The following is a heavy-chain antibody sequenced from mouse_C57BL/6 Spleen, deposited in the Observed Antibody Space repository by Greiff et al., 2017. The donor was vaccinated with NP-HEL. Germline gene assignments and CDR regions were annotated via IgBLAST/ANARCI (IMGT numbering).Heavy chain of an antibody. V-gene: IGHV1-54*01. CDR3: ARSAYYSSHYYAMDY. D-gene: IGHD2-5*01. J-gene: IGHJ4*01. Sequence: QVQLKESGAELVRPGTSVKVSCKASGYAFTNYLIEWVKQRPGQGLEWIGVINPGSGGTNYNEKFKGKATLTADKSSSTAYMQLSSLTSEDSAVYFCARSAYYSSHYYAMDYWGQGTSVTVSS. CDR1: GYAFTNYL. CDR2: INPGSGGT.